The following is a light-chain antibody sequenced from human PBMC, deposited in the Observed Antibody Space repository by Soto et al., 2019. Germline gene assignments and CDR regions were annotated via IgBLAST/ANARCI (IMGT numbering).Light chain of an antibody. J-gene: IGKJ1*01. CDR1: QSISRY. CDR3: QQYGSSPPT. CDR2: GAS. Sequence: IVLTQSPRTLSLSPPESRDLXLRASQSISRYLAWYQQKPGQGPRLLIYGASSRATGTPDRFSGSGSGTDFTLTINRLEPEDFALYYCQQYGSSPPTFGQGTKV. V-gene: IGKV3-20*01.